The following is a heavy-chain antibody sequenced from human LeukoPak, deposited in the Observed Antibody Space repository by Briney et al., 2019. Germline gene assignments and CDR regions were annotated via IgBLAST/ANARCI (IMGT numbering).Heavy chain of an antibody. CDR3: TRDPGYSSNWRLDF. V-gene: IGHV3-49*04. Sequence: GGSLRLSCTASGFTFGDYAVSWVRQAPGKGMEWVGFIRSKASGGTTEYAAFVKGRFTISRDDSKSIAYLQMNSLKTDDTALYYCTRDPGYSSNWRLDFWGQGTLVTVSS. CDR1: GFTFGDYA. CDR2: IRSKASGGTT. D-gene: IGHD6-13*01. J-gene: IGHJ4*02.